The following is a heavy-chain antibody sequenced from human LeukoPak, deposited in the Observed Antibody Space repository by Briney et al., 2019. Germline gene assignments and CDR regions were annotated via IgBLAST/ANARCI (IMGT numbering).Heavy chain of an antibody. V-gene: IGHV4-4*07. Sequence: ASETLSLTCIVSGASISGHYWSWIRQPAGREPEWIGRVHTSRGTNYNSSLKSRLTMSVDTSKNQFSLHLASVTAADTAVYYCAKGGESSLPFDYWGQGTLVTVSS. CDR3: AKGGESSLPFDY. J-gene: IGHJ4*02. D-gene: IGHD3-10*01. CDR2: VHTSRGT. CDR1: GASISGHY.